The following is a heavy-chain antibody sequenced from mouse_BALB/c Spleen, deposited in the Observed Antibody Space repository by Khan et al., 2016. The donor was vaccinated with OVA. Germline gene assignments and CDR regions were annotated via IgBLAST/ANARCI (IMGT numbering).Heavy chain of an antibody. CDR1: GYTFSSYW. D-gene: IGHD2-1*01. CDR3: TRTGNYRDYFDY. J-gene: IGHJ2*01. Sequence: QVQLQQSGAELMKPGASVKISCKATGYTFSSYWIEWVKQRPGHGLEWIGEILPGSGSTNYNEKFKGKATFTADTSSNTAYMQLNSLTSEDSAVYDCTRTGNYRDYFDYWGQGTTLTVSS. CDR2: ILPGSGST. V-gene: IGHV1-9*01.